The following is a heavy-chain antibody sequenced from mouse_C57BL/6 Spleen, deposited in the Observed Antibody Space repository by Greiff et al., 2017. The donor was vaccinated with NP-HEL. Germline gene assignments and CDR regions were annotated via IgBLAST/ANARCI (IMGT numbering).Heavy chain of an antibody. J-gene: IGHJ2*01. D-gene: IGHD1-1*01. CDR1: GFNIKDYY. V-gene: IGHV14-1*01. CDR2: IDPEDGDT. Sequence: DVKLQESGAELVRPGASVKLSCTASGFNIKDYYMHWVKQRPEQGLEWIGRIDPEDGDTEYAPKFQGKATMTADTSSNTAYLQLSSLTSEDTAVYYCTTDYYGSSIFDYWGQGTTLTVSS. CDR3: TTDYYGSSIFDY.